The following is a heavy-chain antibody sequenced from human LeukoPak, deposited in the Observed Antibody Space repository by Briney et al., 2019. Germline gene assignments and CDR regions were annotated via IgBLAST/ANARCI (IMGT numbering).Heavy chain of an antibody. J-gene: IGHJ4*02. Sequence: ASVKVSCKASGFDFTSYGISWVRQAPGQGLEWMGWISAYNGNTHYAQKLQGRVTMTTDTSASTAYVELRSLTSDDTAVYYCAREPKSLGDLFFIDYWGQGTLVTDSS. CDR2: ISAYNGNT. V-gene: IGHV1-18*01. D-gene: IGHD3-16*01. CDR3: AREPKSLGDLFFIDY. CDR1: GFDFTSYG.